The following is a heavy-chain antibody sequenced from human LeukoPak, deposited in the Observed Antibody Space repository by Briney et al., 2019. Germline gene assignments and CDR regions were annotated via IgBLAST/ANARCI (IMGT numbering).Heavy chain of an antibody. CDR3: TIYNSGYFDY. D-gene: IGHD1-1*01. V-gene: IGHV3-72*01. CDR2: TRNKASSYTT. CDR1: GFSFSDHY. Sequence: PGGSLRLSCAASGFSFSDHYMDWVRQAPGKGLEWVGRTRNKASSYTTEYGASVKGRFTISRDDSENSLFLQMNSLKTEDTAVYYCTIYNSGYFDYWGQGTLVTVSS. J-gene: IGHJ4*02.